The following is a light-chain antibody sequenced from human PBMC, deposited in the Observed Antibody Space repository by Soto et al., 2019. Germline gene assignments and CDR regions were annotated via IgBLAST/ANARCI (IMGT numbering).Light chain of an antibody. Sequence: EVVMTQSPATLSVSPGERATLSCGASQSVSSNLAWYQQKPGQAPRLLIHGASTRATGVPARFSGSGSGTEFTLTISSPQSEDFTIYYCQQYNEWPPTFGQGTKLEI. CDR1: QSVSSN. CDR3: QQYNEWPPT. J-gene: IGKJ2*01. V-gene: IGKV3-15*01. CDR2: GAS.